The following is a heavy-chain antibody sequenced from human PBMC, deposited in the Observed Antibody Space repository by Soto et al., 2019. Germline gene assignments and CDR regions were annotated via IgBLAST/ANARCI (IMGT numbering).Heavy chain of an antibody. CDR3: TTDLGDYGYY. Sequence: ASGKVSCKGSAYTLTELSMHWVRQAPGKGLEWMGGFDPEDGETIYAQKFQGRVTMTEDTSTDTAYMELSSLRSEDTAVYYCTTDLGDYGYYWGQGTLDTVS. CDR2: FDPEDGET. V-gene: IGHV1-24*01. D-gene: IGHD4-17*01. CDR1: AYTLTELS. J-gene: IGHJ4*02.